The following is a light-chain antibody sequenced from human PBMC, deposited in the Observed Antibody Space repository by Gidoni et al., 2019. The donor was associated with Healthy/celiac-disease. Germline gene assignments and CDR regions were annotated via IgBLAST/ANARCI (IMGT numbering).Light chain of an antibody. CDR1: QSSSSY. CDR3: QQSYRTAIT. J-gene: IGKJ5*01. V-gene: IGKV1-39*01. CDR2: AAS. Sequence: DIQMTQSPSSLSASVGDRVTITCRASQSSSSYLNWYQQKPGKATKLLIYAASSLQSGVPSRFSGSGSGTDFTLTISSLQPEDFATDYCQQSYRTAITFGQGTRLEIK.